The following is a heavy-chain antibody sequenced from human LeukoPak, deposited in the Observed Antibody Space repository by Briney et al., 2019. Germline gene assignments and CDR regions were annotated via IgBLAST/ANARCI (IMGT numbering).Heavy chain of an antibody. J-gene: IGHJ4*02. CDR1: GGSISSSSYY. CDR2: IYYSGST. CDR3: ARHGAAGYY. Sequence: SETLSLTCTVSGGSISSSSYYWGWIRQPPGRGLEWIGSIYYSGSTYYNPSLKSRVTISVDTSKNQFSLKLSSVTAADTAVYYCARHGAAGYYWGQGTLVTVSS. D-gene: IGHD6-13*01. V-gene: IGHV4-39*01.